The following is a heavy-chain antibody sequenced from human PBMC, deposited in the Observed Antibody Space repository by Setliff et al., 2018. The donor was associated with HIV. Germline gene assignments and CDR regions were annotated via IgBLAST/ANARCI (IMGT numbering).Heavy chain of an antibody. CDR2: ISAANGDT. CDR1: GYTFTSYG. Sequence: WASVKVSCKASGYTFTSYGISWVRQAPGQGLEWMGWISAANGDTNFAQKFQGRVTMTTDTLTSTAYMELRSLRSDDTAVYYCARDGYKWNDNALEIWGLGTVVTVSS. D-gene: IGHD1-20*01. J-gene: IGHJ3*02. V-gene: IGHV1-18*01. CDR3: ARDGYKWNDNALEI.